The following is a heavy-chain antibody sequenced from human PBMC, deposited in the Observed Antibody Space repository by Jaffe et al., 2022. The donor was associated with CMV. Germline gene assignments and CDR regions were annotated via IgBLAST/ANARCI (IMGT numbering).Heavy chain of an antibody. J-gene: IGHJ6*02. CDR3: ARLPIRTYYYDSSGYYPYYYGMDV. Sequence: QVQLQQWGAGLLKPSETLSLTCAVYGGSFSGYYWSWIRQPPGKGLEWIGEINHSGSTNYNPSLKSRVTISVDTSKNQFSLKLSSVTAADTAVYYCARLPIRTYYYDSSGYYPYYYGMDVWGQGTTVTVSS. D-gene: IGHD3-22*01. CDR2: INHSGST. V-gene: IGHV4-34*01. CDR1: GGSFSGYY.